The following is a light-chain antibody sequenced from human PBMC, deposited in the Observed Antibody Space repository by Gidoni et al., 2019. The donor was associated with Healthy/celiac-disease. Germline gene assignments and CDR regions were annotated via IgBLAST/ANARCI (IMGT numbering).Light chain of an antibody. J-gene: IGKJ2*01. Sequence: EIVLTQSPGTLSLSPGERATLSCRASQSVSSSYLAWYQQNPGQAPRLLIYGASSRATGIPDRFSGSGSGTDFTLTISRLEREDFAVYYCQQYGSTGYTFGQGTKLEIK. CDR1: QSVSSSY. CDR2: GAS. CDR3: QQYGSTGYT. V-gene: IGKV3-20*01.